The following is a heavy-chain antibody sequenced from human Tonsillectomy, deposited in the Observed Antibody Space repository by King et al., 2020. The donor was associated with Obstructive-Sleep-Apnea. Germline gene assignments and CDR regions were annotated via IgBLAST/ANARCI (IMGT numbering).Heavy chain of an antibody. CDR3: ARDNGAAAGGLDY. Sequence: VQLVESGGGLVKPGGSLRLSCVASGFTFSSYSMNWVRQAPGKGLEWVSSISSSGSYIYYADSLKGRFTISRDNPKNSLYLQMNSLRAEDTAVYYCARDNGAAAGGLDYWGQGTLVTVSS. CDR2: ISSSGSYI. J-gene: IGHJ4*02. CDR1: GFTFSSYS. V-gene: IGHV3-21*01. D-gene: IGHD6-13*01.